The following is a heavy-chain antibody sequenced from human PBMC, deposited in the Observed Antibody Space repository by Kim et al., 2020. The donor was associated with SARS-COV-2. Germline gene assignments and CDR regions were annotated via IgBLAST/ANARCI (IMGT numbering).Heavy chain of an antibody. D-gene: IGHD6-19*01. J-gene: IGHJ5*01. V-gene: IGHV1-8*01. CDR3: ARTTSGWPNWFDS. Sequence: GYARKFQGKVTVTRDNSIRTDYLELSNLRAEDTAVYYCARTTSGWPNWFDSWGQGTLVTVSP.